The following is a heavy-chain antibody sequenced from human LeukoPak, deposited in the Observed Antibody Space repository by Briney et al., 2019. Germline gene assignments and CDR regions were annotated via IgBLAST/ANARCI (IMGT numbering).Heavy chain of an antibody. CDR2: INPNSGGT. J-gene: IGHJ6*02. CDR1: GYTFSGYY. Sequence: GASVKVSCKASGYTFSGYYMYWVRQAPGQGLEWMGWINPNSGGTKYPQKFQGRVTMTTDTSISTAYMELSRLRSDDTAVYYCAREAVVTATGIGWYGMDVWGQGTTVTVSS. D-gene: IGHD2-21*02. V-gene: IGHV1-2*02. CDR3: AREAVVTATGIGWYGMDV.